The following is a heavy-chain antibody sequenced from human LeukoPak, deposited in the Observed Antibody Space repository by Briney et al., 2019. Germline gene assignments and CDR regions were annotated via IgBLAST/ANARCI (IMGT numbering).Heavy chain of an antibody. CDR2: ITGDT. D-gene: IGHD6-19*01. Sequence: GVSLRLSCAASGFTFGNYAMSWVRQAPGKGLEWVSGITGDTYYADSVKGRFTISRDNAKNTVYLQMNSLRGEDTALYYCAKDLSSTGWLEGYVDYWGQGTLVTVSS. CDR3: AKDLSSTGWLEGYVDY. CDR1: GFTFGNYA. J-gene: IGHJ4*02. V-gene: IGHV3-23*01.